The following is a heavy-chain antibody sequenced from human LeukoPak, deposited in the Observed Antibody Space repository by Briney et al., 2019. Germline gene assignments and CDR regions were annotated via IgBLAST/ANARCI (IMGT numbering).Heavy chain of an antibody. CDR3: AKDISGDYYDDSGYYSNHGFDS. CDR1: GFTFDDYA. D-gene: IGHD3-22*01. J-gene: IGHJ4*02. CDR2: ISWNSGDI. V-gene: IGHV3-9*01. Sequence: GGSLRLSCAASGFTFDDYAMHWVRQAPGKGLEWVSGISWNSGDIAYADSVKGRFTISRDNAKNSLYLQMNSLRAEDTALYFCAKDISGDYYDDSGYYSNHGFDSWGQGTLVIVSS.